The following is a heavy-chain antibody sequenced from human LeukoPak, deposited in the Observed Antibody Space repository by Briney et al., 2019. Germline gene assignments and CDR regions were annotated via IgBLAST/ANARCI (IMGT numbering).Heavy chain of an antibody. V-gene: IGHV3-11*04. CDR1: GFTFSDYY. CDR3: ARDGYCSGGSCYAWAFDI. D-gene: IGHD2-15*01. CDR2: ISSSGSTI. Sequence: GGSLRLSCAASGFTFSDYYMSWIRQAPGKGLEWVSYISSSGSTIYYADSVKGRFTISRDNAKNSLYLQMNSLRAEDTAVYYCARDGYCSGGSCYAWAFDIWGQGTMVTVSS. J-gene: IGHJ3*02.